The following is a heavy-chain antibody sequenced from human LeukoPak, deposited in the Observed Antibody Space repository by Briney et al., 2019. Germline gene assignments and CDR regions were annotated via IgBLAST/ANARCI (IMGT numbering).Heavy chain of an antibody. CDR2: ISFDGSTK. CDR3: ARDSRTYYYDSSGYYDY. J-gene: IGHJ4*02. CDR1: GFTFSNYA. Sequence: GRSLRLSCAASGFTFSNYAVHWVRQAPGKGLEWVAVISFDGSTKYYADSVKGRFTISRDSSKNTLFLQMNSLRVEDTAVYYCARDSRTYYYDSSGYYDYWGQGTLVTVSS. V-gene: IGHV3-30*01. D-gene: IGHD3-22*01.